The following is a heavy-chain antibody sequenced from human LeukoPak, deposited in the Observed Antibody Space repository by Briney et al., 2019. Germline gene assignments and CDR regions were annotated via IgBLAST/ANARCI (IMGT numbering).Heavy chain of an antibody. CDR3: ARADQYNWNYGASYY. D-gene: IGHD1-7*01. J-gene: IGHJ4*02. V-gene: IGHV5-51*01. Sequence: GESLKISCKGSGYSFTSYWIGWVRQMPGKGLEWMGIIYPGDSDTRYSPSFQGQVTISADKSISTAYLQWSSLKASDTAMYYCARADQYNWNYGASYYWGQGTLVTVSS. CDR1: GYSFTSYW. CDR2: IYPGDSDT.